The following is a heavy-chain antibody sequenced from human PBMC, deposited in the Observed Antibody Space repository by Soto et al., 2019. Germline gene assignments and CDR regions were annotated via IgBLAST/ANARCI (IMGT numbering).Heavy chain of an antibody. CDR2: INHSGST. CDR3: ARERRYYYGSGSYYNSNWFDP. J-gene: IGHJ5*02. CDR1: GGSFSGYY. Sequence: SETLSLTCAVYGGSFSGYYWSWIRQPPGKGLEWIGEINHSGSTNYNPSLKSRVTISVDTSKNQFSLKLSSVTAADTAVYYCARERRYYYGSGSYYNSNWFDPWGQGTLVTVS. D-gene: IGHD3-10*01. V-gene: IGHV4-34*01.